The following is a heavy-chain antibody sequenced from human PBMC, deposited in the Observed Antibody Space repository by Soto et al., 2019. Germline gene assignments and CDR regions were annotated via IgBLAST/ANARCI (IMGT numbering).Heavy chain of an antibody. CDR2: ISDDGDKR. D-gene: IGHD1-26*01. CDR1: GFTFSNYG. CDR3: AKARGRSVGANSFDY. V-gene: IGHV3-30*18. J-gene: IGHJ4*02. Sequence: GVSLRLSCVGSGFTFSNYGMQWVRQPPGKGLEWVALISDDGDKRDYADSVRGRLIISRDNGKDRLYLQMNSLGHADTAVYFCAKARGRSVGANSFDYWGQGTPVAVSS.